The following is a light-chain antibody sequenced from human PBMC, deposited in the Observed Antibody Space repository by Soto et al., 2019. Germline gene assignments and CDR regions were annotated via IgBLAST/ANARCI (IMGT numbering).Light chain of an antibody. CDR2: GAS. CDR1: QTVSLSY. CDR3: QHYINWPRT. Sequence: EVVLTQSPGTLSLSPGERATLSCRASQTVSLSYLAWYQQKPGQAPRLLIYGASSRATGIPDRFSGGGSGTDFTLTISRLEPEDFAVYYCQHYINWPRTFGGGTKVDIK. V-gene: IGKV3-20*01. J-gene: IGKJ4*01.